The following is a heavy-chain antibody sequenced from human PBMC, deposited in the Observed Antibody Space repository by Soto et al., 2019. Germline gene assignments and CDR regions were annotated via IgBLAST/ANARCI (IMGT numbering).Heavy chain of an antibody. CDR2: IYYSGST. D-gene: IGHD3-16*02. CDR3: ARLIVIPVYGGHFDY. J-gene: IGHJ4*02. CDR1: GGSISSYY. V-gene: IGHV4-59*01. Sequence: QVQLQESGPGLVKPSETLSLTCTVSGGSISSYYWSWIRQPPGKGLEWIGYIYYSGSTNYNPSLKSRVTISVDTPKNQFSLKLSSVTAADTAVYYCARLIVIPVYGGHFDYWGQGTLVTVSS.